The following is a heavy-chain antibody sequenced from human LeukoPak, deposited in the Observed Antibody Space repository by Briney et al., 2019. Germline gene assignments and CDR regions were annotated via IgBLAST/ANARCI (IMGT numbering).Heavy chain of an antibody. V-gene: IGHV1-69*05. CDR2: IIPIFGTA. CDR3: ARMADTAMVIGSLYYYYYMDV. CDR1: GGTFSSYA. Sequence: ASVKVSCKASGGTFSSYAISWARQAPGQGLEWMGGIIPIFGTANYAQKFQGRVTITTDESTSTAYMELSSLRSEDTAVYYCARMADTAMVIGSLYYYYYMDVWGKGTTVTVSS. J-gene: IGHJ6*03. D-gene: IGHD5-18*01.